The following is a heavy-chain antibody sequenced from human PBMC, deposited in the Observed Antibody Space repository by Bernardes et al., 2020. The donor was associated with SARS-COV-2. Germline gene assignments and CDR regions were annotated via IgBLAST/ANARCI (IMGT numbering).Heavy chain of an antibody. Sequence: GGSLRLSCTASGFTFSTYRMSWVRQAPGKGLEWVSSISSSTLYMYYADSVKGRFTVSRDNVLNSLYLQMNSLRADDTAVYYCARDRGNYYEKDFDFWGRGTLVTVSS. J-gene: IGHJ4*01. CDR1: GFTFSTYR. CDR3: ARDRGNYYEKDFDF. D-gene: IGHD1-26*01. CDR2: ISSSTLYM. V-gene: IGHV3-21*01.